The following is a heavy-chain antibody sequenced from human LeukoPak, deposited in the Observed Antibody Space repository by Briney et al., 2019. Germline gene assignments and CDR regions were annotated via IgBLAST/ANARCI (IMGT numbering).Heavy chain of an antibody. CDR3: ATGYCSSTNCRIDY. D-gene: IGHD2-2*03. J-gene: IGHJ4*02. CDR1: GYTFTSYG. CDR2: IRVYNGDT. V-gene: IGHV1-18*01. Sequence: ASEKVSCKASGYTFTSYGISWVRQAPGQGLEWMGWIRVYNGDTNYAQKLQGRVTMTTDTSTSTAYMELRSLRSDDTAVYYCATGYCSSTNCRIDYWGQGTLVSVSS.